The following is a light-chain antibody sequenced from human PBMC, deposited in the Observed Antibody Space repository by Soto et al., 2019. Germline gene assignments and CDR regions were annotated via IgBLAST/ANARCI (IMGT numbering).Light chain of an antibody. J-gene: IGKJ4*01. V-gene: IGKV3-15*01. CDR3: QQYNDWPPLT. CDR1: QSITTN. CDR2: GAS. Sequence: EKVLTQSPVTLSASLGERATLSCRASQSITTNLAWYQQKPGQAPRLLIFGASNRATGIPARFSGSGSGTEFSLTISSRQSADSVVYYYQQYNDWPPLTFGGGTKVEI.